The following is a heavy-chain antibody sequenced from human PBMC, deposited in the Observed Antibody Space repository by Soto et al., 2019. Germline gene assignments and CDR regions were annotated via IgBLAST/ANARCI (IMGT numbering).Heavy chain of an antibody. Sequence: SETLSLTCTVSGAYITGSFFWSWIRQPAGKGLEWIGRFSLSGTTNYNPSLRSRVTMSADVSKNQFSLRLTSVTAADTALYYCARGMTPPGAPAWYYFDSWGQGTQVTVSS. D-gene: IGHD2-8*02. V-gene: IGHV4-4*07. J-gene: IGHJ4*02. CDR3: ARGMTPPGAPAWYYFDS. CDR2: FSLSGTT. CDR1: GAYITGSFF.